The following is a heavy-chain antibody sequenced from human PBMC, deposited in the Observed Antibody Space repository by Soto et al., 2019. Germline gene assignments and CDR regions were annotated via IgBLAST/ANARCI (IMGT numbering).Heavy chain of an antibody. V-gene: IGHV4-30-4*01. J-gene: IGHJ5*01. Sequence: NPSETLSLTCTLSGGSITAGDYHWSWISQPPGKGLEWLGYISDSTTCPNPHLKSGVIMSVDTSKTQFSLQLSSVTVADTAVYYCAAGSCRSFGCNWFDSWGQGTLVTVSS. CDR1: GGSITAGDYH. CDR3: AAGSCRSFGCNWFDS. D-gene: IGHD2-2*01. CDR2: ISDSTT.